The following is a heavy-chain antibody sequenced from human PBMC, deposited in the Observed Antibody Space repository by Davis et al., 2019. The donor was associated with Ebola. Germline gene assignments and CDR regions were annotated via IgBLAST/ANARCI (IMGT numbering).Heavy chain of an antibody. V-gene: IGHV3-23*01. Sequence: PGGSLRLSCAASGFTFSSYAMSWVRQAPGKGLEWVSAISGSGGSTYYADSVKGRFTISRDNSKNTLDLQMNSLRAEDTAVYYCAKGTYDSSGYYLDYWGQGTLVTVSS. CDR2: ISGSGGST. J-gene: IGHJ4*02. D-gene: IGHD3-22*01. CDR1: GFTFSSYA. CDR3: AKGTYDSSGYYLDY.